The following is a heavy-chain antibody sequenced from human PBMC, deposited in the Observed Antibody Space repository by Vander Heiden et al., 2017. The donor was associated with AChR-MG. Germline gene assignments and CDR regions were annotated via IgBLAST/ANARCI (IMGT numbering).Heavy chain of an antibody. CDR3: ASKDAIVVVPSYYGVDV. CDR2: IYDRRNT. V-gene: IGHV4-39*01. J-gene: IGHJ6*02. CDR1: GDSISSSSYY. Sequence: QLQLQESGPGLVKPSETLSLTCTVSGDSISSSSYYWGWIRQPPGRGLEWFGSIYDRRNTYYNPSLKSRVTISVDTSKNQFSLKLSSVTAADTAVYYCASKDAIVVVPSYYGVDVWGQGTKVTVSS. D-gene: IGHD2-2*01.